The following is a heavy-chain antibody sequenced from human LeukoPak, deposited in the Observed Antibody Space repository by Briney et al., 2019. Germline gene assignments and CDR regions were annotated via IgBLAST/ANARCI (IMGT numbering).Heavy chain of an antibody. D-gene: IGHD3-22*01. CDR3: ARDAVTQPRSVISGYYPPYHFDY. J-gene: IGHJ4*02. Sequence: PGGSLRLSCAASGFTFSSYSMNWVRQAPGKGLEWVSSISSTSTYIYYAASVKGRFTISRDNAKNSLYLQMNSLRAEDTAVYYCARDAVTQPRSVISGYYPPYHFDYWGQGTLVTVSS. CDR2: ISSTSTYI. V-gene: IGHV3-21*01. CDR1: GFTFSSYS.